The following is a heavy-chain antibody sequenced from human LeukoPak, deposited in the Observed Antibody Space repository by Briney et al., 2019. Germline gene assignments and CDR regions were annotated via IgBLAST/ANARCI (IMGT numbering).Heavy chain of an antibody. CDR2: ISPNGYT. CDR3: TRHDVVPVIGHGMAV. V-gene: IGHV4-59*08. J-gene: IGHJ6*02. CDR1: GASIYSYY. D-gene: IGHD2-21*01. Sequence: SETLSLTCTVSGASIYSYYWSWIRQPPGKGLELIGYISPNGYTLYTPSLKSRVTLSRDTSENHFSLILSSVTPADTAAYYCTRHDVVPVIGHGMAVWGQGTTVTVSS.